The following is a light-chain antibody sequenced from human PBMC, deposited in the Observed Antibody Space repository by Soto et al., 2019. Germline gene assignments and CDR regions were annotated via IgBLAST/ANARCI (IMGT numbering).Light chain of an antibody. CDR2: GAS. CDR1: QSVSSSY. Sequence: EIVLTQSPGTLSLSPGERATLSCRASQSVSSSYLAWYQQKPGQAPSLLIYGASSRATGIPDRFSGSGSGTDFTLTISSLEPEDFAVYYCQQYGSSPGWTFGQGTKVEIK. CDR3: QQYGSSPGWT. J-gene: IGKJ1*01. V-gene: IGKV3-20*01.